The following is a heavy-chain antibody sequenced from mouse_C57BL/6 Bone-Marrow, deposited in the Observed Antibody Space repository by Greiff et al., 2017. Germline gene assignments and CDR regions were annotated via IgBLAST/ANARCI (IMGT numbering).Heavy chain of an antibody. J-gene: IGHJ3*01. Sequence: QVQLQQPGAELVKPGASVKLSCKASGYTFTSYWMQWVKQRPGQGLEWIGEIDPSDSYTNYNQKFKGKATLTVDTSSSTAYMQLSSLTSEDSAGYYCASLYYYGSSFGWFAYWGQGTLVTVSA. CDR1: GYTFTSYW. D-gene: IGHD1-1*01. CDR2: IDPSDSYT. V-gene: IGHV1-50*01. CDR3: ASLYYYGSSFGWFAY.